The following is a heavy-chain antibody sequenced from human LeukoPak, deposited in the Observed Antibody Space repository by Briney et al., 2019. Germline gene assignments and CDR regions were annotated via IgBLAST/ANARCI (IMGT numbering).Heavy chain of an antibody. V-gene: IGHV3-53*01. CDR3: ARGIQGYYFDY. J-gene: IGHJ4*02. Sequence: GGSLRLSCAASGFTVSSNYMSWVRQAPGKGLERVSVIYSGGSTYYADSVKGRFTISRDNSKNTLYLQMNSLRAEDTAVYYCARGIQGYYFDYWGQGTLVTVSS. D-gene: IGHD2-21*01. CDR2: IYSGGST. CDR1: GFTVSSNY.